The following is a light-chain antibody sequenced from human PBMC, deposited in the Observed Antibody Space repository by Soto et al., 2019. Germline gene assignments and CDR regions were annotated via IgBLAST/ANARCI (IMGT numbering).Light chain of an antibody. CDR3: QHYNSYSEA. J-gene: IGKJ1*01. CDR1: QDINNW. Sequence: DIQMTQSPSSVSASVGDRVTIACRASQDINNWLAWYQQKPGKAPKLLIYKASTLKSGVPSRFSGSGSGTEFTLTISSLQPDDFATYYCQHYNSYSEAFGQGTKVDIK. CDR2: KAS. V-gene: IGKV1-5*03.